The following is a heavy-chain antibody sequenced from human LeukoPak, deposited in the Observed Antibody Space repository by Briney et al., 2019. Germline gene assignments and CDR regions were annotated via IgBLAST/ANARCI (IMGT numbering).Heavy chain of an antibody. D-gene: IGHD1/OR15-1a*01. J-gene: IGHJ4*02. CDR3: ARDSGTELAYDY. V-gene: IGHV1-69*01. CDR1: RVTFSSYA. CDR2: IIPIFGTA. Sequence: SVKVSCKPSRVTFSSYAISWVRQAPGQGHEWMGGIIPIFGTANYAQKFTGRVTITADESTSTAYMELSSLRSEDTAVYYCARDSGTELAYDYWGQGTLVTVS.